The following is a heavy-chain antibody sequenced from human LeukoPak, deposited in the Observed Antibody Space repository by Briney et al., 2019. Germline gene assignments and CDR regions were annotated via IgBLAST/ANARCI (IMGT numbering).Heavy chain of an antibody. CDR2: ISYDGSNK. J-gene: IGHJ4*02. CDR1: GFTFSSYA. Sequence: GRSLRLSCAASGFTFSSYAMHWVRQAPGKGLEWVAVISYDGSNKYYADSVKGRFTISRDNSKNTLYLQMNSLRAEDTAVYYCAPPPGVFDYWGQGTLVTVSS. D-gene: IGHD2-8*01. V-gene: IGHV3-30-3*01. CDR3: APPPGVFDY.